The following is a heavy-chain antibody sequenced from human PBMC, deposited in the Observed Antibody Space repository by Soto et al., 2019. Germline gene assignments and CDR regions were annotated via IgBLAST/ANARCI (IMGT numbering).Heavy chain of an antibody. CDR2: ISYDGSNK. D-gene: IGHD3-22*01. CDR1: GFTFSSYG. CDR3: AKDEGWDDVTMIESIY. V-gene: IGHV3-30*18. Sequence: GGSLRLSCAASGFTFSSYGMHWVRQAPGKGLEWVAVISYDGSNKYYADSVKGRFTISRDNSKNTLYLQMNSLRAEDTAVYYCAKDEGWDDVTMIESIYWGQGTLVTVSS. J-gene: IGHJ4*02.